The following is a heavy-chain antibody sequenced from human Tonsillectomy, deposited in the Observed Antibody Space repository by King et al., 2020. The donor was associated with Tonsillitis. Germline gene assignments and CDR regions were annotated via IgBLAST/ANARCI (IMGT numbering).Heavy chain of an antibody. CDR2: IYYSGST. CDR1: GGSISSSSYY. J-gene: IGHJ4*02. CDR3: ASSSGSLNRFDY. Sequence: QLQESGPGLVKPSETLSLTCTVSGGSISSSSYYWGWIRQPPGKGLEWIGSIYYSGSTYYNPSLKSRVTISVDTSKNQFSLKLSSVTAADTAVYYCASSSGSLNRFDYWGQGTLVTVSS. V-gene: IGHV4-39*01. D-gene: IGHD1-26*01.